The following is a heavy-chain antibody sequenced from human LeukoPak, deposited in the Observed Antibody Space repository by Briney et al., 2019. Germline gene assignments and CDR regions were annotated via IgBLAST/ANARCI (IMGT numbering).Heavy chain of an antibody. CDR1: GGSMSSSDYY. D-gene: IGHD3-9*01. CDR3: ARAKYYDILTGYPTSGWFDP. J-gene: IGHJ5*02. CDR2: IYYRGST. Sequence: SETLSLTCSVSGGSMSSSDYYWSWIRQPPGKGLEWIGYIYYRGSTNYNPSLESGVSMSVGRAKNQFSLNGTSVTAADTAVYYCARAKYYDILTGYPTSGWFDPWGQGRLVTVSS. V-gene: IGHV4-30-4*01.